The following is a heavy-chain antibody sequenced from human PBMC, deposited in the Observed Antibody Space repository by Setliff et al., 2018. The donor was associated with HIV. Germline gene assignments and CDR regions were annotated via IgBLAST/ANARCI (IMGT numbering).Heavy chain of an antibody. V-gene: IGHV4-34*01. CDR3: AGTAVAGRAGVDY. D-gene: IGHD6-19*01. CDR2: INHSGST. J-gene: IGHJ4*02. CDR1: GGSFSGYY. Sequence: SETLSLTCAVYGGSFSGYYWSWIRQPPGKGLEWIGEINHSGSTNYNPPLKSRVTISVDTSKNQFSLKLSSVTAADTAVYYCAGTAVAGRAGVDYWGQGTLVTVSS.